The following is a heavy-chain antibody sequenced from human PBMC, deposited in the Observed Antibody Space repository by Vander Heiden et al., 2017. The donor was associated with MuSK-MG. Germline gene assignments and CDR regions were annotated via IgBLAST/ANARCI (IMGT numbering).Heavy chain of an antibody. V-gene: IGHV4-39*01. CDR2: IYYSGST. Sequence: QLQLQGSGPGLVKPSETLSLTCTVSGGSISSSSYYWGWIRQPPGKGLEWIGSIYYSGSTYYNPSLKSRVTISVDTSKNQFSLKLSSVTAADTAVYYCARNAVIISSGWYYFDYWGQGTLVTVSS. D-gene: IGHD6-19*01. CDR3: ARNAVIISSGWYYFDY. CDR1: GGSISSSSYY. J-gene: IGHJ4*02.